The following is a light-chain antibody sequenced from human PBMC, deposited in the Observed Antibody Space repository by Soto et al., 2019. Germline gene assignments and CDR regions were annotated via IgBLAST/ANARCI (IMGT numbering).Light chain of an antibody. V-gene: IGLV2-14*01. J-gene: IGLJ1*01. CDR3: RSYTSSTTYV. CDR1: SSDVGGYNY. CDR2: DVS. Sequence: QSVLTQPASVSASPGQSIAISCTGTSSDVGGYNYVSWYQQHPGKAPKLMIYDVSNRPSGVSNRFSGSKSGNTASLTISGLQAEDEADYYCRSYTSSTTYVFGTGTKLTVL.